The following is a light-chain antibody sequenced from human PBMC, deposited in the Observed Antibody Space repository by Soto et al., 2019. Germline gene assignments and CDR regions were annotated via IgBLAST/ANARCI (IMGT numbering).Light chain of an antibody. V-gene: IGLV1-51*02. J-gene: IGLJ3*02. CDR3: ETWDSSLSAGV. Sequence: QSVLTQPPSVSAAPGQKVTISCSGSSSNIGNNYVSWYQQLPGTAPKLLIYENNNRPSVIPDRFSGSKSGTSATRGITGLQTGDEADYYCETWDSSLSAGVFGGGTKLTVL. CDR2: ENN. CDR1: SSNIGNNY.